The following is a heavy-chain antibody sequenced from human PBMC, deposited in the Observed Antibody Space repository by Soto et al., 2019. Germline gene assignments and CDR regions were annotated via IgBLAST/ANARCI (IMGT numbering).Heavy chain of an antibody. D-gene: IGHD2-21*01. V-gene: IGHV4-34*01. CDR3: ARIPGSATYYYYYGMDV. CDR2: INHSGST. Sequence: SETLSLTCAVYGGSLSGYYWSWIRQPPGKGLEWIGEINHSGSTNYNPSLKSRVTISVDTSKNQFSLKLSSVTAADTAVYYCARIPGSATYYYYYGMDVWGQGTTVTVSS. CDR1: GGSLSGYY. J-gene: IGHJ6*02.